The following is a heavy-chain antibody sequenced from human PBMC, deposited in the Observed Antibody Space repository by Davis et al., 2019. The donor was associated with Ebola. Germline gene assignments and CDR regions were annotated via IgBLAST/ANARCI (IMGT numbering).Heavy chain of an antibody. D-gene: IGHD2-15*01. CDR1: GGTFSSYA. V-gene: IGHV1-69*13. CDR3: ARLGSRDAFDI. J-gene: IGHJ3*02. Sequence: AASVKVSCKASGGTFSSYAISWVRQAPGQGLEWMGGIIPIFGTANYAQKFQGRVTITADESTSTAYMELSSLRSEDTAVYYCARLGSRDAFDIWGQGTMVTVSS. CDR2: IIPIFGTA.